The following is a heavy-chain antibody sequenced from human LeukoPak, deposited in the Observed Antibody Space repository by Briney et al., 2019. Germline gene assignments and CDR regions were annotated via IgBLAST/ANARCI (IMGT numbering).Heavy chain of an antibody. CDR1: GFTFSSYG. Sequence: PGGSLRLSCAASGFTFSSYGLHWVRQAPGKGLEWVAFISHDRSNNCHADSVKGRFTISRDNSKNTLYLQMNSLTDEDTAVYYCARDLSGSYMSDYWGQGTLVTVSS. CDR3: ARDLSGSYMSDY. D-gene: IGHD3-10*01. V-gene: IGHV3-30-3*01. J-gene: IGHJ4*02. CDR2: ISHDRSNN.